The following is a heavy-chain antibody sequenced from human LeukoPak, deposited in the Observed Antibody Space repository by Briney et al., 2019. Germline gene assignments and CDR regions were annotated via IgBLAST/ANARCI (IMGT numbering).Heavy chain of an antibody. V-gene: IGHV4-59*02. CDR3: ARGGDYGEIDY. J-gene: IGHJ4*02. D-gene: IGHD4-17*01. CDR2: IYYSGST. Sequence: SETLSLTCTVSGGSVSSYYWSWIRQPPGKGLEWIGYIYYSGSTNYSPSLKSRVTISVDTSKDQFSLKLSSVTAADTAVYYCARGGDYGEIDYWGQGTLVTVSS. CDR1: GGSVSSYY.